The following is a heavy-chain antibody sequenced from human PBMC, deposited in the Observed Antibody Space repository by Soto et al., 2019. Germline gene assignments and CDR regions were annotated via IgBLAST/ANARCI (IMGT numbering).Heavy chain of an antibody. V-gene: IGHV2-5*02. CDR3: APLTSTYGGDIGDEACDT. J-gene: IGHJ3*01. D-gene: IGHD3-16*02. CDR2: IYWDGDR. Sequence: QITLKESGPTLVKPPQTLTLTCTFSEFSLTTTGVGVGWIRQPPGKALEWLTVIYWDGDRRYSPSLQSRLTVTKDAAKNQVVLTMSNMDPVESATYYCAPLTSTYGGDIGDEACDTWSQGTMVTVSS. CDR1: EFSLTTTGVG.